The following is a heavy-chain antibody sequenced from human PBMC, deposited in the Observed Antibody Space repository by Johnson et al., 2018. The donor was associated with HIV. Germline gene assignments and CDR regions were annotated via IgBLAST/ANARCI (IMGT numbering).Heavy chain of an antibody. CDR3: ARVSSSVTTARYGAFDI. Sequence: VQLVESGGGLVQPGVSLRLSCAASGFTVSSNYMSWVRQAPGKGLEWVSVIYSGGSTYYADSVKGRFTISRDNSKNTLYLQMNSLRAEDTAVYYCARVSSSVTTARYGAFDIWGQGTMVIVSS. J-gene: IGHJ3*02. CDR2: IYSGGST. V-gene: IGHV3-66*01. D-gene: IGHD4-17*01. CDR1: GFTVSSNY.